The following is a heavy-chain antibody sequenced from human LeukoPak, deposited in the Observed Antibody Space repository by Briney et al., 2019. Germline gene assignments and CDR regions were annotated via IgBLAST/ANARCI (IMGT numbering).Heavy chain of an antibody. Sequence: GASVKVSCKASGDTFTNYYLHWVRQAPGQGLEWMGIITPNGGSTSFLQEFQGRVTITRDTSTSTVYMELSSLKSEDTAVYYCAALGGGERSYFDYWGQGTLVTVSS. D-gene: IGHD1-1*01. CDR3: AALGGGERSYFDY. V-gene: IGHV1-46*01. CDR2: ITPNGGST. J-gene: IGHJ4*02. CDR1: GDTFTNYY.